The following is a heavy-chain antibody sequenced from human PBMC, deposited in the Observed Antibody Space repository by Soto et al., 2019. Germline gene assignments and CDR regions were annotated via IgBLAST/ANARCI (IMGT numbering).Heavy chain of an antibody. V-gene: IGHV1-18*01. D-gene: IGHD6-6*01. Sequence: QVQLVQSGAEVKKPGATVKVSCKAPGYTFTSYGISWVRQAPGRGLEWMGWISSYNGNTNYAQKLQGRVTMTTDTSTSTSYIALRSLRSDDTAVYYCASGADGDYLGQGTLVTVSS. J-gene: IGHJ4*02. CDR2: ISSYNGNT. CDR3: ASGADGDY. CDR1: GYTFTSYG.